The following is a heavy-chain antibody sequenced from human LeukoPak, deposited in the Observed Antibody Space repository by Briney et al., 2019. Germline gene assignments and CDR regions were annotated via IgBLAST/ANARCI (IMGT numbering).Heavy chain of an antibody. Sequence: GESLKISCAASGFTFSSYSMNWVRQAPGKGLEWVSSISSSSSYIYYADSVKGRFTISRDNAKNSLYLQMNSLRAEDTAVYYCARTIAVAGERYYYYGMDVWGQGTTVTVSS. CDR1: GFTFSSYS. CDR3: ARTIAVAGERYYYYGMDV. V-gene: IGHV3-21*01. J-gene: IGHJ6*02. D-gene: IGHD6-19*01. CDR2: ISSSSSYI.